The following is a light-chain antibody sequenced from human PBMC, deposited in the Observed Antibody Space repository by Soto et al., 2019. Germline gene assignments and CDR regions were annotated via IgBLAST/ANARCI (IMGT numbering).Light chain of an antibody. CDR1: QSVSSSY. J-gene: IGKJ1*01. CDR3: QHYGSSGT. Sequence: IVLTQSPGTLSLSPGERATLSCRASQSVSSSYLAWYQQKPGQAPRLLIYGASSRATGIPDRFSGSGSGTDFTLTISRLEPEDFAVYYCQHYGSSGTFGQGTKVDIK. CDR2: GAS. V-gene: IGKV3-20*01.